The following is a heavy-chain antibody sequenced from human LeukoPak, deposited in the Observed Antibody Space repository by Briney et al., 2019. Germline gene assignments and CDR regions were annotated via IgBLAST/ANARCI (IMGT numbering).Heavy chain of an antibody. D-gene: IGHD7-27*01. J-gene: IGHJ6*03. V-gene: IGHV3-11*01. CDR2: ISSGGDTI. Sequence: GGSLRLSCAASGFSFSDYYMSWIRQAPGKGLEWVSYISSGGDTIYYTDSVKGRFTISRDNAETALYLQMDSLRAEDTAVYYCARDKGNWDYYYYYMDVWGKGTTVTVSS. CDR1: GFSFSDYY. CDR3: ARDKGNWDYYYYYMDV.